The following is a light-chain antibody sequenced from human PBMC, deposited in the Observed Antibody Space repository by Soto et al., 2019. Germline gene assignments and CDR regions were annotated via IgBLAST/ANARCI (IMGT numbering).Light chain of an antibody. Sequence: DIQMTQCPSSLSASVGDRVTITCRASQGIGYSLAWYQQKPGKVPKILIYAASTLQSGVPSRFSGSGFGTDFTLTISSLQAEDVGTYYCQKYDSALWTFGQGTKVDIK. CDR1: QGIGYS. CDR2: AAS. CDR3: QKYDSALWT. J-gene: IGKJ1*01. V-gene: IGKV1-27*01.